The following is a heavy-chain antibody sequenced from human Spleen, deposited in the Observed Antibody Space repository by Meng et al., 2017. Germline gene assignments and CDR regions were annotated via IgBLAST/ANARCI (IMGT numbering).Heavy chain of an antibody. CDR3: ARDQGYYDSSGYPYYFDY. CDR2: IDTDGTTT. CDR1: GFTFSSYW. Sequence: GESLKISCAASGFTFSSYWMHWVRQAPGKGLVWVSRIDTDGTTTTYADSVKGRFTISRDNAKDTLYLQLNSLRAEDTAVYYCARDQGYYDSSGYPYYFDYWGQGTLVTVSS. D-gene: IGHD3-22*01. J-gene: IGHJ4*02. V-gene: IGHV3-74*01.